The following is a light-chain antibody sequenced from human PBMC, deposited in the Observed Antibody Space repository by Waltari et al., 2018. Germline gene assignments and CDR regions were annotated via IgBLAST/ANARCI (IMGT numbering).Light chain of an antibody. J-gene: IGKJ4*01. CDR2: GAY. V-gene: IGKV3-15*01. CDR1: QNVGTS. Sequence: EIVVTQPPATLSVSPGERVTLSCRASQNVGTSLAGYQQKPGQTPRLLIFGAYSKASGVPARFSGCGSGTDFTLAISSLQSEDFAVYYCQQYEDWPRHSFGGGTKVQIE. CDR3: QQYEDWPRHS.